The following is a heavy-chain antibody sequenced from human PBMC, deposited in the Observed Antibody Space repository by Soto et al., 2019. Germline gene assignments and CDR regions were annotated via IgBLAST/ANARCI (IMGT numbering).Heavy chain of an antibody. V-gene: IGHV3-53*01. CDR1: GLTVSGKKS. CDR3: ASRRLQAHAYDI. Sequence: DVQLVESGGRVIQPGGSLRLSCAAFGLTVSGKKSLAWVRQAPGNGVELLSGLYDVDVTYSADSVTGRFTVSRDSSKSVVYLHLNSLRPDGTAVYFCASRRLQAHAYDIWGLGTRVTVSS. CDR2: LYDVDVT. D-gene: IGHD2-21*02. J-gene: IGHJ3*02.